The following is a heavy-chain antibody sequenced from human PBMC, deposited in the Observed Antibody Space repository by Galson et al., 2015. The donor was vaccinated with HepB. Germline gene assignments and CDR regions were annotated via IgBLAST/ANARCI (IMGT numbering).Heavy chain of an antibody. D-gene: IGHD2-2*01. CDR1: GFTFTAYN. CDR2: ISEDGKTT. Sequence: SLRLSCATSGFTFTAYNMHWVRQAPVKGLEWLAIISEDGKTTFYADSVRGRFTISRDNSKNTVSLQMNSLRPDDTAVYYCARGREYQLSYCKECHYTYMDIWGKGTTVTVSS. CDR3: ARGREYQLSYCKECHYTYMDI. V-gene: IGHV3-30*03. J-gene: IGHJ6*03.